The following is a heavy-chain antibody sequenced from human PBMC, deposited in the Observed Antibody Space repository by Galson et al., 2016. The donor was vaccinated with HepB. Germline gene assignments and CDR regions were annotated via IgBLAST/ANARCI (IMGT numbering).Heavy chain of an antibody. V-gene: IGHV4-31*03. CDR2: ISYSGGT. CDR3: ASGMVRGVKRFDY. D-gene: IGHD3-10*01. CDR1: GGSIRRGSYY. J-gene: IGHJ4*02. Sequence: TLSLTCTVSGGSIRRGSYYWSWIRQHPGKGLEWIGYISYSGGTYYNPSLKSRVTISVDTSKNQFSLKLSSVTAADTAVYYCASGMVRGVKRFDYWGQGTLVTVSS.